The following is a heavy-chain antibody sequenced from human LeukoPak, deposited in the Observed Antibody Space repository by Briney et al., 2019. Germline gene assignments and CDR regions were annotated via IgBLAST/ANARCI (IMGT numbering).Heavy chain of an antibody. CDR3: ARNKVQPPYYYYGMDV. CDR1: GGSISSLNL. Sequence: SETLSLTCIVSGGSISSLNLWSWLRQPPGKGLEWIGEMYLGGTTNFNPSLKSRVTILIDKSKNQLSLQLTSVTAADTAVYYCARNKVQPPYYYYGMDVWAKGPRSPSP. D-gene: IGHD1/OR15-1a*01. CDR2: MYLGGTT. V-gene: IGHV4-4*02. J-gene: IGHJ6*02.